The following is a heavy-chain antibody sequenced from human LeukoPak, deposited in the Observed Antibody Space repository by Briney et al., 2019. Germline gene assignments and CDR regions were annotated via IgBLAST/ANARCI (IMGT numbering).Heavy chain of an antibody. CDR2: ISYDGSNK. CDR1: GFTFSSYA. Sequence: PGRSLRLSCAASGFTFSSYAMHWVRQAPGKGLEWVAVISYDGSNKYYADSVKGRFTISRDNSKNSLYLQMNSLRAEDTAVYYCARDRQLALFDYWGQGTLVTVSS. D-gene: IGHD6-6*01. CDR3: ARDRQLALFDY. V-gene: IGHV3-30*04. J-gene: IGHJ4*02.